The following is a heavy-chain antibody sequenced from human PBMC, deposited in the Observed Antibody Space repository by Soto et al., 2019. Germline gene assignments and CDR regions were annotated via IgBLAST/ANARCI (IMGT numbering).Heavy chain of an antibody. Sequence: PGGSLRLSCAASGLTFSSYEMNWVRQAPGKGLEWVSYISGSGYAMFYADSVKGRFTISRDNAKNSLSLQMNSLRAEDTAVYYCARGLFGELSPGGIDYFDYWGQGTLVTVSS. CDR1: GLTFSSYE. J-gene: IGHJ4*02. D-gene: IGHD3-10*01. CDR3: ARGLFGELSPGGIDYFDY. V-gene: IGHV3-48*03. CDR2: ISGSGYAM.